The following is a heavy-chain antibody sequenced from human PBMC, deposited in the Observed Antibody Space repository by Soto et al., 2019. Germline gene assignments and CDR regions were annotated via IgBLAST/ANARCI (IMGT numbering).Heavy chain of an antibody. J-gene: IGHJ6*03. Sequence: QVQLVQSGAEVKKPGASVKVSCKASGYTFSSYDINWVRQATGQGLEWMGWMNPNSGNTGYAQKVQGSVTMTSNTSISTAYMELSSLRSEDTAVYYCARATGSTSYYYYYMDVWGKATTVTVSS. CDR2: MNPNSGNT. CDR1: GYTFSSYD. V-gene: IGHV1-8*01. CDR3: ARATGSTSYYYYYMDV. D-gene: IGHD1-7*01.